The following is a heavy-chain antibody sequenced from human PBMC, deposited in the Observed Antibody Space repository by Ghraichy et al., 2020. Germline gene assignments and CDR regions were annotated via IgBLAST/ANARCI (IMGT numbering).Heavy chain of an antibody. V-gene: IGHV1-2*02. CDR2: INPNSGGT. D-gene: IGHD5-12*01. J-gene: IGHJ6*02. CDR1: GYTFTGYH. Sequence: ASVKVSCKASGYTFTGYHMHWVRQAPGQGLEWMGWINPNSGGTNYAQKLQGRVTMTRDTSISTAYMELTRLTSDDTAVYYCASSRVATDTGMDVWGQGTTVTVSS. CDR3: ASSRVATDTGMDV.